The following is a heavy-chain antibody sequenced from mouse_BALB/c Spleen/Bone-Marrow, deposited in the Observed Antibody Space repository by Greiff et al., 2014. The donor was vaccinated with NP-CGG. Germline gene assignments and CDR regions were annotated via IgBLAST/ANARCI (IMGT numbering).Heavy chain of an antibody. CDR3: ARHERGYPYAMDY. CDR1: GFSLNSYG. V-gene: IGHV2-6-2*01. J-gene: IGHJ4*01. CDR2: IWSAGST. Sequence: VHLVESGPDLVAPSQSLSITCTVSGFSLNSYGVHWVRQPPGKGLEWLGVIWSAGSTTYNSALKSRLSISKDNSKSQLFLKMNSLQTDDTAMYYCARHERGYPYAMDYWGQGTSVTVSS. D-gene: IGHD2-2*01.